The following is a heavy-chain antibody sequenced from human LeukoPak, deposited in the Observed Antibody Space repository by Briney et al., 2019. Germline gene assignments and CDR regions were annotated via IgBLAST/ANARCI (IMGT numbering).Heavy chain of an antibody. V-gene: IGHV3-64D*09. D-gene: IGHD3-22*01. CDR3: VKDEAPYYYDSSGYYFGD. Sequence: GGSLRLPCSASGFTFSSYAMHWVRQAPGKGLEYVSAISSHGGSTYYADSVKGRFTISRDNSKNTLYLQMSSLRAEDTAVYYCVKDEAPYYYDSSGYYFGDWGQGTLVTVSS. CDR2: ISSHGGST. CDR1: GFTFSSYA. J-gene: IGHJ4*02.